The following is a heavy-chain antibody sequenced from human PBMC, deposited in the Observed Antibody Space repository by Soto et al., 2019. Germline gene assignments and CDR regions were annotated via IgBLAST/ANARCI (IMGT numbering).Heavy chain of an antibody. D-gene: IGHD4-4*01. CDR1: GGSISSSSYY. J-gene: IGHJ4*02. CDR2: IYYSGST. CDR3: ARGPTTVTTNGPRYFDY. Sequence: QLQLQESGPGLVKPSETLSLTCTVSGGSISSSSYYWGWIRQPPGKGLEWIGSIYYSGSTYYNPSLKSRVTISVDTSKNQFSLKLSSVTAADTAVYYCARGPTTVTTNGPRYFDYWGQGTLVTVSS. V-gene: IGHV4-39*01.